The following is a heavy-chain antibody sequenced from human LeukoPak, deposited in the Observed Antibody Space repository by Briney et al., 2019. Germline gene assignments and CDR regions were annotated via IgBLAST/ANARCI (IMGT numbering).Heavy chain of an antibody. D-gene: IGHD2-15*01. CDR3: ARDSPPAYCSGGSCYFDY. J-gene: IGHJ4*02. CDR2: IYASGSI. CDR1: GGSISSKSYY. V-gene: IGHV4-61*02. Sequence: PSETLSLTCTVSGGSISSKSYYWSWIRQPAGKGLEWIGRIYASGSIEYNPSLKSRVTISRDTSKNEFSLNLSSVTAADTAVYYCARDSPPAYCSGGSCYFDYWGQGTLVTVSS.